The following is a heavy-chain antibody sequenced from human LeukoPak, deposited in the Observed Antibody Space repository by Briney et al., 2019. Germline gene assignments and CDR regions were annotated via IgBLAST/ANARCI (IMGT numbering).Heavy chain of an antibody. Sequence: ASVKVSCKVSVYTLTELSMHWVRQAPGKGLEWMGGFDPEDGETIYAQKFQGRVTMTEDTSTDTAYMELSSLRSEDTAVYYCATAPPRYYYGSGSYYIGPFDYWGQGTLVTVSS. J-gene: IGHJ4*02. CDR2: FDPEDGET. CDR1: VYTLTELS. D-gene: IGHD3-10*01. CDR3: ATAPPRYYYGSGSYYIGPFDY. V-gene: IGHV1-24*01.